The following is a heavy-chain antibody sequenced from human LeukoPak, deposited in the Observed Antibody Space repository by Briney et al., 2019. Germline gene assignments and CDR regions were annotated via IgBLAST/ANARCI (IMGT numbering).Heavy chain of an antibody. CDR1: GYSISSGYY. J-gene: IGHJ4*02. CDR3: ARDSLEDYYDSSGYYFDY. D-gene: IGHD3-22*01. CDR2: IYHSGST. Sequence: SETLSLICSVSGYSISSGYYWGWIRQPPGKGLEWIGSIYHSGSTYYNPSLKSRVTISVDTSKNQFSLKLSSVTAADTAVYYCARDSLEDYYDSSGYYFDYWGQGTLVTVSS. V-gene: IGHV4-38-2*02.